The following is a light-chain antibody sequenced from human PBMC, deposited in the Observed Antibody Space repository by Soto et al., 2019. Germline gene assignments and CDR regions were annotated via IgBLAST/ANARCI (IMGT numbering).Light chain of an antibody. CDR3: QSYDTSLTYV. CDR2: EDT. CDR1: SSNVGAGYG. J-gene: IGLJ1*01. V-gene: IGLV1-40*01. Sequence: QSVLMQPPSVSGAPGQSVTISCTGTSSNVGAGYGVYWYQKLPGTAPKLLILEDTNRPSGLPDRFSASTSGISASLTITGLQAEDEADYYCQSYDTSLTYVFGTGIKLTVL.